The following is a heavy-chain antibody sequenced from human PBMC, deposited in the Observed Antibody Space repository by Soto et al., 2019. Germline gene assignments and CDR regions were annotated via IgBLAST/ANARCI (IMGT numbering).Heavy chain of an antibody. V-gene: IGHV1-69*01. CDR3: ARTHWATITHYYGMDV. D-gene: IGHD5-12*01. J-gene: IGHJ6*02. CDR2: IIPIFGTA. Sequence: QVQLVQSGAEVKKPGSSVKVSCKASGGTFSSYAISWVRQAPGQGLEWMGGIIPIFGTANYAQKFQGRVTITADEATSTADMELSSLRSEDTAVYYCARTHWATITHYYGMDVWGQGTTVTVSS. CDR1: GGTFSSYA.